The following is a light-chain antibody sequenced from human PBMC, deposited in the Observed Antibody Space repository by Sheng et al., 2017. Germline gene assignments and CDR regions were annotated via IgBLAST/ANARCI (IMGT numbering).Light chain of an antibody. J-gene: IGLJ1*01. Sequence: QSALTQPASVSGSPGQSITISCTGSSSDVGAYNYVSWYQQHPGKAPKLMIYDVSNRPSGVSNRFSGSKSGNTASLTISGLQAEDEADYYCAAWDDALKGVVFGDGTKVTVL. V-gene: IGLV2-14*03. CDR3: AAWDDALKGVV. CDR2: DVS. CDR1: SSDVGAYNY.